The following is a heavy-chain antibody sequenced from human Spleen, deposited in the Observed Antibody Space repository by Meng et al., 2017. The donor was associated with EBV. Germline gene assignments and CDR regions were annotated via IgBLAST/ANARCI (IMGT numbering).Heavy chain of an antibody. Sequence: QVQLQGSGPGLVTPSGPLSLTCGVSGAPISSSHWWSWVRQTPGKGLEWIGEIFDSGTTNYNPSLKSRVTISVDESKRRFSLNLSSVTAADTAVYYCARGTSRPSMYYFDYWGQGILVTVSS. CDR1: GAPISSSHW. V-gene: IGHV4-4*02. CDR2: IFDSGTT. J-gene: IGHJ4*02. D-gene: IGHD6-13*01. CDR3: ARGTSRPSMYYFDY.